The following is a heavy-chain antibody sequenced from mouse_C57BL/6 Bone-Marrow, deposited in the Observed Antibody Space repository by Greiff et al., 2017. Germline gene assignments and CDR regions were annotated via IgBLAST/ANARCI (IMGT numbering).Heavy chain of an antibody. D-gene: IGHD1-1*01. J-gene: IGHJ1*03. CDR3: ARGGLLRCYAYFEV. CDR2: INPNNGGT. Sequence: EVQLQQSGPELVKPGASVKISCKASGYTFTDYYMNWVKQSHGKSLEWIGDINPNNGGTSYNQKFKGKATLTVDKSSSTAYMELRSLTSEDSAVYYCARGGLLRCYAYFEVWGTGTTVTVSS. V-gene: IGHV1-26*01. CDR1: GYTFTDYY.